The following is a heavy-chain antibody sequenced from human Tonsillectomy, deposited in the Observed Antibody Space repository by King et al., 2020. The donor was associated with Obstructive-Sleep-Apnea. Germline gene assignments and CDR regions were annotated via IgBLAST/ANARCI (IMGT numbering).Heavy chain of an antibody. CDR2: IYYSGST. J-gene: IGHJ4*02. CDR3: ARVKFEDSSGYYYFDY. D-gene: IGHD3-22*01. CDR1: GGSISSYY. Sequence: QLQESGPGLVKPSETLSLTCTVSGGSISSYYWSWIRQPPGKGLEWIGYIYYSGSTNYNPSLKSLVTISVDTSKNQFSLKLSSVTAADTAVYYCARVKFEDSSGYYYFDYWGQGTLVTVSS. V-gene: IGHV4-59*01.